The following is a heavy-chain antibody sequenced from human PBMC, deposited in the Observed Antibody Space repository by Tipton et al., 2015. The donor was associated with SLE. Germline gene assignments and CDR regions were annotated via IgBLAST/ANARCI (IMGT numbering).Heavy chain of an antibody. CDR3: ARGVGTMIVAVPRSFDI. CDR2: IHFGGST. Sequence: TLSLTCTVSGGSIRSGSYYWTWIRQPAGKGLEWIGHIHFGGSTNYNPSLKSRVTISVDTSKNQFSLKLKSVTAADTAVYYCARGVGTMIVAVPRSFDIWGQGTMVTVSS. V-gene: IGHV4-61*09. D-gene: IGHD3-22*01. J-gene: IGHJ3*02. CDR1: GGSIRSGSYY.